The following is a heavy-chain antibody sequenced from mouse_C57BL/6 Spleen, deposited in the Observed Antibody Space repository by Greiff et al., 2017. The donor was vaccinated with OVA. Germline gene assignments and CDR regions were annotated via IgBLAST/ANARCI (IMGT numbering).Heavy chain of an antibody. CDR1: GYTFTSYW. CDR3: ARLGNYAGYFDV. D-gene: IGHD2-1*01. J-gene: IGHJ1*03. CDR2: IDPYSGGT. V-gene: IGHV1-72*01. Sequence: QVQLQQPGAELVKPGASVKLSCKASGYTFTSYWMHWVKQRPGRGLEWIGRIDPYSGGTKYNEKFKSKATLTVDKPSSTAYMQLSSLTSEDSAVYYCARLGNYAGYFDVWGTGTTVTVSS.